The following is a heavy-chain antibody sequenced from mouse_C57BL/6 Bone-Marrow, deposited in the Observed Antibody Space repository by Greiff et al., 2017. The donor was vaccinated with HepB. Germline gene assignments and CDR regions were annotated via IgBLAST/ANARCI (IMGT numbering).Heavy chain of an antibody. CDR3: AREPQLRPYYFDY. V-gene: IGHV5-4*01. J-gene: IGHJ2*01. CDR1: GFTFSSYA. Sequence: EVQLVESGGGLVKPGGSLKLSCAASGFTFSSYAMSWVRQTPEKRLEWVATISDGGSYTYYPDNVKGRFTISRDNAKNNLYLQMSHLKSEDTAMYYCAREPQLRPYYFDYWGQGTTLTVSS. CDR2: ISDGGSYT. D-gene: IGHD3-2*02.